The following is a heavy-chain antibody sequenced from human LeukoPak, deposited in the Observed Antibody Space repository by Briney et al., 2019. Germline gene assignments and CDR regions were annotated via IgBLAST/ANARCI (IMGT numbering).Heavy chain of an antibody. Sequence: ASVKVSCKASGYPFTAYYMHWVRQAPGQGLEWMGWINPSSGGTKYAQKFQGRVTMTRDTSISTAYMELSRLTSDDTAVYYCARTHEHSSSSDYWGQGTLVTVSS. D-gene: IGHD6-6*01. V-gene: IGHV1-2*02. J-gene: IGHJ4*02. CDR3: ARTHEHSSSSDY. CDR1: GYPFTAYY. CDR2: INPSSGGT.